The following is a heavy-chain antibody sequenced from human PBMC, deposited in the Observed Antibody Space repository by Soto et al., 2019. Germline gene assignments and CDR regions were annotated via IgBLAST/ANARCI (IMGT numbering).Heavy chain of an antibody. Sequence: PGGSLRLSCAASGLTFRSYWMHWVRQAPGKGLVWVSRINTGGSVAKYVDSVMGLFTISRNNAKNTLYLHMNSLRAEDTAVYCGVRDVQLWPLDAWGKGTLVTSPQ. CDR3: VRDVQLWPLDA. D-gene: IGHD3-16*01. CDR2: INTGGSVA. J-gene: IGHJ5*02. V-gene: IGHV3-74*03. CDR1: GLTFRSYW.